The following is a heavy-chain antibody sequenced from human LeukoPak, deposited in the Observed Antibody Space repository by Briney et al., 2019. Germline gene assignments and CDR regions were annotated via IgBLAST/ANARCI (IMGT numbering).Heavy chain of an antibody. CDR1: GGSISSSSYY. D-gene: IGHD3-3*01. CDR2: IYYSGST. Sequence: SETLSLTCTVSGGSISSSSYYWGWIRQPPGKRLEWIGSIYYSGSTYYNPSLKSRVTISVDTSKNQFSLKLSSVTAADTAVYYCARAFQSDFWSGYYPFDYWGQGTLVTVSS. J-gene: IGHJ4*02. V-gene: IGHV4-39*07. CDR3: ARAFQSDFWSGYYPFDY.